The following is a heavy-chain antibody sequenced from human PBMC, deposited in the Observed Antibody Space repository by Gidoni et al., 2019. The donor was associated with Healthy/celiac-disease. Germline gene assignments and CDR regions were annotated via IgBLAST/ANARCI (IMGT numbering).Heavy chain of an antibody. D-gene: IGHD3-10*01. CDR1: GFTFSSDA. V-gene: IGHV3-23*01. CDR2: ISGSGGST. J-gene: IGHJ6*02. Sequence: EVQLLESGGGLVQPGGSLRLSCAASGFTFSSDALSRVRQAPGKGLEWVSAISGSGGSTYYADSVKGRFTISRDNSKNTLYLQMNSLRAEDTAVYYCAKRSVGFYGSGSYAYYGMDVWGQGTTVTVSS. CDR3: AKRSVGFYGSGSYAYYGMDV.